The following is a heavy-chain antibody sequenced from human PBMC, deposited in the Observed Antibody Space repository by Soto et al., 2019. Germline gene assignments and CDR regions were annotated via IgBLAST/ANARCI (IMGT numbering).Heavy chain of an antibody. Sequence: GGSLRLSCAASGFTFSSYGMHWVRQAPGKGLEWVAVISYDGSNKYYADSVKGRFTISRDNSKNTLYLQMNSLRAEDTAVYYCAKETMVRGVDAYYFDYWGQGTLVTVSS. CDR2: ISYDGSNK. J-gene: IGHJ4*02. CDR3: AKETMVRGVDAYYFDY. V-gene: IGHV3-30*18. CDR1: GFTFSSYG. D-gene: IGHD3-10*01.